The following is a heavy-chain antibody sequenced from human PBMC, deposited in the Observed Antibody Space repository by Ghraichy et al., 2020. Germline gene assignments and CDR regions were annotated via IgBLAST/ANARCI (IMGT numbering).Heavy chain of an antibody. CDR3: VHRHYTNFVM. D-gene: IGHD2-2*02. V-gene: IGHV2-5*02. Sequence: SGPTLVKPTQTLTLTCTLSGSSLTASGVGVAWMRQPPGKALEWLALIPWDDDRRYNPSLKSRLAITRDTPKNQVVLTMTNMDPVDTATYYCVHRHYTNFVMWGQGTMVTVSS. CDR2: IPWDDDR. J-gene: IGHJ3*02. CDR1: GSSLTASGVG.